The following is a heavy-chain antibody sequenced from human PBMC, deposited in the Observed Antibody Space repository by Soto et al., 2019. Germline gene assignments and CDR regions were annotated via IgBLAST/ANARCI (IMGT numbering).Heavy chain of an antibody. J-gene: IGHJ4*02. D-gene: IGHD3-3*01. V-gene: IGHV3-33*01. CDR2: IWSDGSNK. CDR3: AREFWSGPFDY. CDR1: GFTFSSYG. Sequence: PGGSLRLSCAASGFTFSSYGMHWVLQAPGKGLELVAVIWSDGSNKYYADYVKVRFTISRDNSKNTMYLQMNSLRAEDTAVYYCAREFWSGPFDYWGQGTLVTVSS.